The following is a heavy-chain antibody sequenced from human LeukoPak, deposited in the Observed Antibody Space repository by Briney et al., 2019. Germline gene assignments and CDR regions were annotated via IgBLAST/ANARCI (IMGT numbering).Heavy chain of an antibody. CDR1: GYTFTGYY. J-gene: IGHJ4*02. Sequence: ASVKVSCKASGYTFTGYYMHWVRQAPGQGLEWMGWINPNSGGTNYAQKFQGRVTMSVDTSKNQFSLKLSSVTVADTAVYYCARYIPARPGFDYWGQGTLVTVSS. CDR3: ARYIPARPGFDY. V-gene: IGHV1-2*02. CDR2: INPNSGGT. D-gene: IGHD6-6*01.